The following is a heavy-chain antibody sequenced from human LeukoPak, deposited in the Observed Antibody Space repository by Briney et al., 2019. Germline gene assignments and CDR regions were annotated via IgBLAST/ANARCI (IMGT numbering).Heavy chain of an antibody. D-gene: IGHD3-22*01. CDR2: ISYDGSNK. CDR3: ARESDYYDSSGGGWGAFDI. CDR1: GFTFSSYG. J-gene: IGHJ3*02. V-gene: IGHV3-30*03. Sequence: GRSLRLSCAASGFTFSSYGMHWVRQAPGKGLEWVAVISYDGSNKYYADSVKGRFTISRDNAKNSFYLQMNNLRAGDTAIYYCARESDYYDSSGGGWGAFDIWGQGTMVTVSS.